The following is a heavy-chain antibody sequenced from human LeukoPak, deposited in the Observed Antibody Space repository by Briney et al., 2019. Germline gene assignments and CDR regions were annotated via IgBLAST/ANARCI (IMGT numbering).Heavy chain of an antibody. D-gene: IGHD1-26*01. CDR3: ARNSGSYYGAFDI. CDR2: ISSSSSYI. CDR1: GFTFSSYS. V-gene: IGHV3-21*01. Sequence: GGSLRLSCAASGFTFSSYSMNWVCQAPGKGLEWVSSISSSSSYIYYADSVKGRFTISRDNAKNSLYLQMNSLRAEDTAVYYCARNSGSYYGAFDIWGQGTMVTVSS. J-gene: IGHJ3*02.